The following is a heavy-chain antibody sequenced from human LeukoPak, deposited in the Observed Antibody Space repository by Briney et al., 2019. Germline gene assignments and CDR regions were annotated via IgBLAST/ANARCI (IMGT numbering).Heavy chain of an antibody. J-gene: IGHJ4*02. CDR2: ISYDGSNK. Sequence: GGSLRLSCAASGFTFSSYAMHWVRQAPGKGLEWVAVISYDGSNKYYADSVKGRFTISRDNSKNTLYPQMNSLRAEDTAVYYCARAAENIVVVTAIIQGYYFDYWGQGTLVTVSS. CDR1: GFTFSSYA. D-gene: IGHD2-21*02. CDR3: ARAAENIVVVTAIIQGYYFDY. V-gene: IGHV3-30-3*01.